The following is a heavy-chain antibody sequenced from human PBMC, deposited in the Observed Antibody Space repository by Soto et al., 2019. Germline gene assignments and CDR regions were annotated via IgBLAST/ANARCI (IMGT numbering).Heavy chain of an antibody. J-gene: IGHJ1*01. D-gene: IGHD2-15*01. CDR3: ARLSEACSGGNCHFQH. CDR2: IYYTGRT. V-gene: IGHV4-59*08. CDR1: SGSITNYY. Sequence: QLELLESGPGLVKPSETLSLTCSVSSGSITNYYWSWVRQPPGKGLEWIGDIYYTGRTNYNPSLKSRVNISTDTSKNQFSVKLSSVTATDTAVYYCARLSEACSGGNCHFQHWGQGTLVTVYS.